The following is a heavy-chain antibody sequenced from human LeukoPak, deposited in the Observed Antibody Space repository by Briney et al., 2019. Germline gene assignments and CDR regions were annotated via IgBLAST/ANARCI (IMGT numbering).Heavy chain of an antibody. D-gene: IGHD1-26*01. V-gene: IGHV3-53*01. Sequence: GGSLRLSCAASGFTVSSNYMSWVRQAPGKGLEWVSVIYSGGSTYYADSVKGRFTISRDNSKNTLYLQMNSLRAEDTAVYYCARGFGSYYLETLDYWGQGTLVTVSS. CDR1: GFTVSSNY. J-gene: IGHJ4*02. CDR3: ARGFGSYYLETLDY. CDR2: IYSGGST.